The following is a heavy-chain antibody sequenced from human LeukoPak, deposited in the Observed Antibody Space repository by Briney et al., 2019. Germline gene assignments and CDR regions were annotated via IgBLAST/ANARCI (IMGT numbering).Heavy chain of an antibody. CDR3: AREAYDFWSGYFFPSVGYFDY. Sequence: GGSLRLSCAASGFTFSSYWMSWVRQAPGKGLESVANIKQDGSEKYYVDSVKGRFTISRDSAKNSLYLQMNSLRAEDTAVYYCAREAYDFWSGYFFPSVGYFDYWGQGTLVTVSS. V-gene: IGHV3-7*01. CDR2: IKQDGSEK. J-gene: IGHJ4*02. D-gene: IGHD3-3*01. CDR1: GFTFSSYW.